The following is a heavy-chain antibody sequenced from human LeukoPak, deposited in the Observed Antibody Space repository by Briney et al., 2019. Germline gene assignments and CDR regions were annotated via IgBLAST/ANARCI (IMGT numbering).Heavy chain of an antibody. V-gene: IGHV3-7*05. CDR3: ARDPYSSTWSYGMDV. J-gene: IGHJ6*02. CDR1: GFTFSSYW. CDR2: IKQDGSEE. Sequence: GGSLRLSCAASGFTFSSYWMSWVRQAPGKGLEWVANIKQDGSEEVYVDSVRGRFTISRDNAKDSLFLQMNTLRAEDTAVYYCARDPYSSTWSYGMDVWGQGTTVSVSS. D-gene: IGHD6-6*01.